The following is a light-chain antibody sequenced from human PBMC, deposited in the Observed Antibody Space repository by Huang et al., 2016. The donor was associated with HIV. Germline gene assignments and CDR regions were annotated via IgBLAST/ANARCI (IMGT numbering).Light chain of an antibody. CDR1: PSVSSDY. Sequence: EIVLTQSPGTLSLSPRERVTLSCRASPSVSSDYLAWYQQKPGQAPRLLIYGASSRSPGIPDRVSGRGSGTDFTLTISRLDPEDFAVYYCQQYGSSPFTFGPGTKVDIK. J-gene: IGKJ3*01. V-gene: IGKV3-20*01. CDR2: GAS. CDR3: QQYGSSPFT.